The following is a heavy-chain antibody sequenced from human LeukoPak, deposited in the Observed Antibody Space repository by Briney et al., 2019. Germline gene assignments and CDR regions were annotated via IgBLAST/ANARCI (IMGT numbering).Heavy chain of an antibody. CDR1: GFTFDDYG. CDR3: ANENYYGSGSYADH. J-gene: IGHJ4*02. D-gene: IGHD3-10*01. Sequence: GGSLRLSCAASGFTFDDYGMHWVRQAPGKGLVWVAIISYDGSNTYYADSVKGRFTISRDNSKNTLYLQMNSLRAEDTAVYYCANENYYGSGSYADHWGQGTLVTVSS. V-gene: IGHV3-30*18. CDR2: ISYDGSNT.